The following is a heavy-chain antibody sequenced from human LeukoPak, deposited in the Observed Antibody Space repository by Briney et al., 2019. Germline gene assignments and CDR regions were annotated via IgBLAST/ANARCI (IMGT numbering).Heavy chain of an antibody. CDR3: TNHALDY. D-gene: IGHD2-2*01. Sequence: PGGSLRPSCVASGFTFSTYEMHWVRQAPGKGLEWLSYITPSGSSTYYADSVKGRFTISRDNAKSSLYLQMNSLRVEDTAVYYCTNHALDYWGQGTLVTVSS. CDR2: ITPSGSST. V-gene: IGHV3-48*03. CDR1: GFTFSTYE. J-gene: IGHJ4*02.